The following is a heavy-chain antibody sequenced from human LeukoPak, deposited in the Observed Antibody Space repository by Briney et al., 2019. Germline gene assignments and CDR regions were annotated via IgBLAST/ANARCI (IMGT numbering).Heavy chain of an antibody. D-gene: IGHD3-9*01. CDR1: GGSFSGYY. CDR2: INHSGST. J-gene: IGHJ3*02. Sequence: PSETLSLTCAVYGGSFSGYYWSWIRQPPGKGLEWIGEINHSGSTNYNPSLKSRVAISVDTSKNQFSLKLSSVTAADTAVYYCARGPRYYDILTGYYNVGNAFDIWGQGTMVTVSS. V-gene: IGHV4-34*01. CDR3: ARGPRYYDILTGYYNVGNAFDI.